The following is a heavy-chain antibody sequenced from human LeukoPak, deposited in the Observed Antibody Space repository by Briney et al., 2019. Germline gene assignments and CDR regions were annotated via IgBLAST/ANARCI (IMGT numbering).Heavy chain of an antibody. CDR2: IYTSGST. J-gene: IGHJ4*02. CDR1: GGSISSYY. V-gene: IGHV4-4*07. D-gene: IGHD1-26*01. Sequence: SETLSLTWTVSGGSISSYYWSWIRQPAGKGLEWIGRIYTSGSTNYNASLKSRVSMSVDTSKNQFSLKLSSVTAADTAVFYCARENSGSYREFDYWGQGTLVTVSS. CDR3: ARENSGSYREFDY.